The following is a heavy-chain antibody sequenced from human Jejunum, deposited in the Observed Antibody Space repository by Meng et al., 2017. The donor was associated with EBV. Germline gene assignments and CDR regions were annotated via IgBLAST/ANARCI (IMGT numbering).Heavy chain of an antibody. CDR3: ARGAYTSTWF. CDR1: GDSFSSNRAA. CDR2: KYYRSKWYY. D-gene: IGHD6-13*01. V-gene: IGHV6-1*01. Sequence: QVQLQQSGTGLLQPSQHPSSTCASSGDSFSSNRAAWHWIRQSPSRGLEWLGRKYYRSKWYYDYAVSVKSRMTINPDTSKNQFSLQLNSVTPEDTAVYYCARGAYTSTWFWGQGTLVTVSS. J-gene: IGHJ1*01.